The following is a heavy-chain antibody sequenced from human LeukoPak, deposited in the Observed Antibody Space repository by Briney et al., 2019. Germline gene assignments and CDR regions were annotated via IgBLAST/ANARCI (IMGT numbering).Heavy chain of an antibody. CDR3: AREDYGGYVAFDI. J-gene: IGHJ3*02. V-gene: IGHV4-59*01. CDR2: IYYSGST. CDR1: GGSISSYY. Sequence: SETLSLTCTVSGGSISSYYWSWIRQPPGKGLDWIGYIYYSGSTDYNPSLKSRVTISVDTSKNQFSLKLSSVTAADTAVYYCAREDYGGYVAFDIWGQGTMVTVSS. D-gene: IGHD4/OR15-4a*01.